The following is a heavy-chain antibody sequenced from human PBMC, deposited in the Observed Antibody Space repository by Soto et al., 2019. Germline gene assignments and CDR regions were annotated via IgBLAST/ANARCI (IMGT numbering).Heavy chain of an antibody. V-gene: IGHV3-48*02. CDR3: ARGRVGTADFDY. J-gene: IGHJ4*02. Sequence: WGSLRLSCAASGFTFTSNSMNWVRQAPGKGLEWISYITSSSSTIYYADSVKGRFTISRDNTNNSLYLQMNSLRDDDTAVYYCARGRVGTADFDYWGQGALVTVSS. CDR1: GFTFTSNS. CDR2: ITSSSSTI. D-gene: IGHD2-21*02.